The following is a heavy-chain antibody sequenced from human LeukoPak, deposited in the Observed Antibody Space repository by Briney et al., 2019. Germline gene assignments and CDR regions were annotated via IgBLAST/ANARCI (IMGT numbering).Heavy chain of an antibody. V-gene: IGHV6-1*01. J-gene: IGHJ6*02. CDR3: ARAPIGSGRSMYYYYGMDV. Sequence: SQTLSLTCAISGDSVSSNSAAWNWIRQSPSRGLEWLGRTYYRSKWYNDYAVSVKSRITINPDTSKNQFSLQLNSVTPEDTAMYYCARAPIGSGRSMYYYYGMDVWGQGTTVTVSS. CDR1: GDSVSSNSAA. D-gene: IGHD3-10*01. CDR2: TYYRSKWYN.